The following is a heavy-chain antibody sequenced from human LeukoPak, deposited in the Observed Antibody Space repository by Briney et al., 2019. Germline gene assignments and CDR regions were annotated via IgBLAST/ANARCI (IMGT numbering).Heavy chain of an antibody. V-gene: IGHV1-46*01. Sequence: ASVKVSCKASGYTFTNYYMHWVRQAPGQGLEWMGIINPSGGSTKYAQTIQGRVTMTTDPSTNTVYMDLSSLRSEDTAVYYCARGVVTTSGYLDFWGQGTLVTVSS. CDR2: INPSGGST. J-gene: IGHJ4*02. CDR1: GYTFTNYY. CDR3: ARGVVTTSGYLDF. D-gene: IGHD2-21*02.